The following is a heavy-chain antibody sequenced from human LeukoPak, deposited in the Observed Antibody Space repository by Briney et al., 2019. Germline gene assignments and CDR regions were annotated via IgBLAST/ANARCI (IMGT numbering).Heavy chain of an antibody. J-gene: IGHJ4*02. CDR3: ARLDRTMVPDN. Sequence: GGSLRLSCAASGFTVSTKYMSWVRQAPGKGLEWVSVIYSGGSTYYADSVKGRFTISRDNSKNTLYLQMNRLRVEDTAVYYCARLDRTMVPDNWGQGTLVTVSS. D-gene: IGHD5-18*01. V-gene: IGHV3-53*01. CDR2: IYSGGST. CDR1: GFTVSTKY.